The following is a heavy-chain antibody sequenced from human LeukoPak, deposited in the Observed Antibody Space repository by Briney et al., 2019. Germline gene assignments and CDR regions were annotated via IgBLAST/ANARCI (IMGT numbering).Heavy chain of an antibody. V-gene: IGHV4-59*11. D-gene: IGHD3-10*01. J-gene: IGHJ6*02. CDR3: ARGVGSGRFNYYGMDV. CDR2: IYYSGST. CDR1: GGSLSSHY. Sequence: PSETLSLTCTVSGGSLSSHYWTWIRQPPGKGLEWIGYIYYSGSTNYNPSLKSRVSISVDTSKNQFSLKLNFVTAADTAVYYCARGVGSGRFNYYGMDVWGQGTTVTVSS.